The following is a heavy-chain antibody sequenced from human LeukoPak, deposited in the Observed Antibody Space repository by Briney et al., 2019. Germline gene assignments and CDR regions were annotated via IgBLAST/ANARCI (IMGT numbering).Heavy chain of an antibody. Sequence: PSETLSLTCTVSGYSIRSGYYWGWIRQPPGKGLEWIGTIYYSGNTYCNPSLKSRVTISLDTSMTQFSLELTSVTAADTAVYYCARHVTYSNWYFDYWGQGTLVTVSS. V-gene: IGHV4-38-2*02. J-gene: IGHJ4*02. CDR2: IYYSGNT. CDR3: ARHVTYSNWYFDY. D-gene: IGHD1-1*01. CDR1: GYSIRSGYY.